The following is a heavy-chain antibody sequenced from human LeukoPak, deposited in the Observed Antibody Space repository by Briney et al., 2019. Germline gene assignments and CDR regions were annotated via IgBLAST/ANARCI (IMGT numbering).Heavy chain of an antibody. J-gene: IGHJ4*02. CDR2: ISYDGSNK. CDR3: AKGSVDTAMVTVGYFDY. CDR1: GFTFSSYG. V-gene: IGHV3-30*18. Sequence: PGRSLRLSCAASGFTFSSYGMHWVRQAPGKGLEWVAVISYDGSNKYYADSVKGRFTISRDNSKNTLYLQMNSLRAEDTAVYYCAKGSVDTAMVTVGYFDYWGQGTLVTVSS. D-gene: IGHD5-18*01.